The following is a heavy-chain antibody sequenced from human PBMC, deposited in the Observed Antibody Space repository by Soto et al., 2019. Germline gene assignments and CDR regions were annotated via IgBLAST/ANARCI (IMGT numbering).Heavy chain of an antibody. CDR2: INPNSGGT. CDR1: GYTFTGYY. CDR3: ARSSPGYCSSTSCYAYGMGV. J-gene: IGHJ6*02. V-gene: IGHV1-2*04. D-gene: IGHD2-2*03. Sequence: ASVKVSCTASGYTFTGYYMHWVRQAPGQGLEWMGWINPNSGGTNYAQKFQGWVTMTRDTSISTAYMELSRLRSDDTAVYYCARSSPGYCSSTSCYAYGMGVWGQGTTVTVSS.